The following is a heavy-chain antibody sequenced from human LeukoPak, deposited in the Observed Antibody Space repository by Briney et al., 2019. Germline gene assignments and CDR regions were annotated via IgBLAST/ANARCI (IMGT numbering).Heavy chain of an antibody. D-gene: IGHD3-22*01. CDR1: GFTVSSKY. Sequence: PGGSLRLSCAASGFTVSSKYMSWVRQAPGKGLEWVSIIYTGGTTYYADSVKGRFTISRDNSKNTLYLQMNSLRAEDTALYYCARMRNYYDSSVDYWGQGTLVTVSS. J-gene: IGHJ4*02. CDR3: ARMRNYYDSSVDY. V-gene: IGHV3-53*01. CDR2: IYTGGTT.